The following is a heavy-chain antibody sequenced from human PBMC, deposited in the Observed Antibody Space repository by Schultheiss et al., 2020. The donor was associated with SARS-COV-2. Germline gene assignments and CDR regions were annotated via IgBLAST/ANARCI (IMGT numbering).Heavy chain of an antibody. D-gene: IGHD6-19*01. CDR1: GGSFSGYY. CDR2: INHSGST. J-gene: IGHJ6*02. V-gene: IGHV4-34*01. CDR3: AKDLAAVADPVYYYYYGMDV. Sequence: SETLSLTCAVYGGSFSGYYWSWIRQPPGKGLEWIGEINHSGSTNYNPSLKSRVTISVDTSKNQFSLKLSSVTAADTAVYYCAKDLAAVADPVYYYYYGMDVWGQGTTVTVSS.